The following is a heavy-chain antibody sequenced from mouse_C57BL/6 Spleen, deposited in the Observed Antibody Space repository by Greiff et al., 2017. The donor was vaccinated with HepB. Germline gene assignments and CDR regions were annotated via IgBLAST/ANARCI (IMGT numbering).Heavy chain of an antibody. CDR3: GGRGSYLSYYFDD. J-gene: IGHJ2*01. V-gene: IGHV1-34*01. CDR2: IYPNNGGN. Sequence: EVQRVESGPELVKPGASVKMSCKASGYTFTDYYMHWVKQSHGKSLEWIGYIYPNNGGNGYNQKFKGKATLTVDKSSSTAYRGLRSLTSEDSAVYYCGGRGSYLSYYFDDWGQGTTLTVSS. CDR1: GYTFTDYY. D-gene: IGHD1-1*02.